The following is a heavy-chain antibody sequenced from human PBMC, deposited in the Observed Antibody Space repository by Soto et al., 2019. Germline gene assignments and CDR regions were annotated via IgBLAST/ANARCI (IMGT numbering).Heavy chain of an antibody. CDR1: GGSISSSSYY. J-gene: IGHJ4*02. V-gene: IGHV4-39*01. CDR3: ARQKRDGGPFDY. D-gene: IGHD4-17*01. CDR2: IYYSGST. Sequence: SETLSLTCTVSGGSISSSSYYWGWIRQPPGKGLEWIGSIYYSGSTYYNPSLKSRVTISVDTSKNQFSLKLSSVTAADTAVYYCARQKRDGGPFDYWGQGTLVTVSS.